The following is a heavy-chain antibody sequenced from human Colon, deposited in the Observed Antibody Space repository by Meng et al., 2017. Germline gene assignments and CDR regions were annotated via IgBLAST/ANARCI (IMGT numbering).Heavy chain of an antibody. CDR2: VDYSGST. D-gene: IGHD1-26*01. Sequence: QVQLKGSGPVLVRPSDTLSLTCTVSGASVSSGNHYWSWIRQPPGKGLEYIAYVDYSGSTHYNPSLKSRVTMSVDTSKKQLSLKLSSVTAADTAVYYCAGGPWEFDYWGQGTLVTVSS. J-gene: IGHJ4*02. CDR1: GASVSSGNHY. CDR3: AGGPWEFDY. V-gene: IGHV4-61*01.